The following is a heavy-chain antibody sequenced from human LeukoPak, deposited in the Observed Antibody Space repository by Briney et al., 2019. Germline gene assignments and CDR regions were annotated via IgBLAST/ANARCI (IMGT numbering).Heavy chain of an antibody. CDR3: AREYDFWSGARAFDI. V-gene: IGHV4-30-2*01. J-gene: IGHJ3*02. CDR2: IYHSGST. D-gene: IGHD3-3*01. Sequence: PSETLSLTCAVSGGSISSGGYSWSWIRQPPGKGLEWIGYIYHSGSTYYNPSLKSRVTISVDRSKNQFSLKLSSVTAADTAVYYCAREYDFWSGARAFDIWGQGTMVTVSS. CDR1: GGSISSGGYS.